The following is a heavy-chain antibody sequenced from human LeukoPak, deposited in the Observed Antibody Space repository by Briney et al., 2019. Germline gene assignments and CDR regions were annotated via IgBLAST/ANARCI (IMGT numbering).Heavy chain of an antibody. CDR2: ISAYNGNT. D-gene: IGHD3-22*01. Sequence: ASVKASCKASGYTFTSYSISWVRQAPGQGLEWMGWISAYNGNTNYAQKLQGRVTMTTDTSTSTAYMELRSLRSDDTAVYYCARDNSDSSGYYYLYYYYYMDVWGKGTTVTVSS. CDR3: ARDNSDSSGYYYLYYYYYMDV. V-gene: IGHV1-18*01. J-gene: IGHJ6*03. CDR1: GYTFTSYS.